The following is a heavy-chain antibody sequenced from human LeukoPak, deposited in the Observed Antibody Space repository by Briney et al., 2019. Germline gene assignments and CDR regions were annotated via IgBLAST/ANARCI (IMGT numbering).Heavy chain of an antibody. CDR1: GFTFSSYW. V-gene: IGHV3-74*01. J-gene: IGHJ4*02. CDR3: ARGPAANSGNYYVGDY. D-gene: IGHD1-26*01. Sequence: GGSLRLSCAASGFTFSSYWIHWVRQAPGKGLLWVSRINDDGSTTSYADSVKGRFTISRDNAKNTLYLQMNSLRAEDTAVYYCARGPAANSGNYYVGDYWGQGTLVTVSS. CDR2: INDDGSTT.